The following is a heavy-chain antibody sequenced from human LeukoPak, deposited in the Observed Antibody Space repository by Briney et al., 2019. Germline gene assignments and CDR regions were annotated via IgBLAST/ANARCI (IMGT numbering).Heavy chain of an antibody. Sequence: ASVKVSCEASGYTFTGYYMHWVRQAPGQGLEWMGWINPNSGGTNYAQKFQGRVTMTRDTSISTAYMELSRLRSDDTAVYYCARKYCSSTSCYAFDIWGQGTMVTVSS. CDR3: ARKYCSSTSCYAFDI. CDR2: INPNSGGT. J-gene: IGHJ3*02. CDR1: GYTFTGYY. V-gene: IGHV1-2*02. D-gene: IGHD2-2*01.